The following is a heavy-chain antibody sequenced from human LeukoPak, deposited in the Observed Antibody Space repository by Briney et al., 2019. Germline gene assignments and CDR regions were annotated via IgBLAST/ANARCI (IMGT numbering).Heavy chain of an antibody. D-gene: IGHD5-12*01. Sequence: GGSLRLSCAASGFTFSSYAMSWVRQAPGKGLEWVSVISGSGTNTYYADSVKGRFTISRDNSRNTLFLQMDSLRTEDTALYYCAKSLGGYEGYYFDYWGQGTLVTVSS. CDR1: GFTFSSYA. V-gene: IGHV3-23*01. J-gene: IGHJ4*02. CDR2: ISGSGTNT. CDR3: AKSLGGYEGYYFDY.